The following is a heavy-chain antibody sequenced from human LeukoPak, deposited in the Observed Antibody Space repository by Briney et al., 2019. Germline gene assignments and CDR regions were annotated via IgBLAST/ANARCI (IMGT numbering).Heavy chain of an antibody. V-gene: IGHV4-61*02. J-gene: IGHJ4*02. CDR2: IYTSGST. CDR1: GGSISSGSYY. D-gene: IGHD3-22*01. Sequence: SETLSLTCAVSGGSISSGSYYWSWIRQPAGKGLEWIGRIYTSGSTNYNPSLKSRVTISVDTSKNQFSLKLSSVTAADTAVYYCAREEGGVYYYDSSGYTNWGQGTLVTVSS. CDR3: AREEGGVYYYDSSGYTN.